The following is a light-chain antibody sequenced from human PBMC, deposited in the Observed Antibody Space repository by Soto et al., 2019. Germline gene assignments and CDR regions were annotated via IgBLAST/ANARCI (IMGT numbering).Light chain of an antibody. CDR3: QQYNSYCS. CDR2: KAS. V-gene: IGKV1-5*03. CDR1: QSISNW. J-gene: IGKJ1*01. Sequence: DIQMTQSPSTLSASVGDRVTITCRASQSISNWLAWYQQKPGKAPKLLIYKASTLESGVPSRFSGSGSGTEFTLTISSLHPDDFATYYCQQYNSYCSFGQGTKVEIK.